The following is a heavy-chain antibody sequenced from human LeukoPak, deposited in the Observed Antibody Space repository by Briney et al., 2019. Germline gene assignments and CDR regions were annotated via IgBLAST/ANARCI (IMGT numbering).Heavy chain of an antibody. V-gene: IGHV5-51*01. CDR1: GYSFTSYW. CDR2: IYPGDSDT. D-gene: IGHD3-16*01. Sequence: GESLKISCKGSGYSFTSYWIGWVRQMPGKGLEWMGIIYPGDSDTRYSPSFQGQVTISADKSISTAYLQWSSLKASDTAMYYCAGGLARYLGGNWFDPWGQGTLVTVSS. CDR3: AGGLARYLGGNWFDP. J-gene: IGHJ5*02.